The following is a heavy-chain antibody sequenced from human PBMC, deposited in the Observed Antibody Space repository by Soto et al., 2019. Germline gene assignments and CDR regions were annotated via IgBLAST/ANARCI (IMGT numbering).Heavy chain of an antibody. CDR2: IYSSGST. J-gene: IGHJ3*02. CDR1: GGSISSYY. V-gene: IGHV4-59*01. D-gene: IGHD3-22*01. Sequence: QVQLQESGPGLVKPSETLSLTCSVSGGSISSYYWSWIRQSPGKGLEWIGYIYSSGSTNYNPSLKSRVTISVDTSKNQFSLKLSSVTAADTAVYYCARDLPLSYDSSGYSVFDIWGQGTMVTVSS. CDR3: ARDLPLSYDSSGYSVFDI.